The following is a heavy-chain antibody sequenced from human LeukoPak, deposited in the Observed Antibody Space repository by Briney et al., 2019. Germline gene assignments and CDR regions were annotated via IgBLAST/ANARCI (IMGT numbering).Heavy chain of an antibody. CDR3: ARVGCSSTSCYSKGNFFDY. Sequence: GASVKVSCKASGGTFSSYAISWVRQAPGQGLERMGGIIPIFGTANYAQKFQGRVTITADESTSTAYMELSSLRSEDTAVYYCARVGCSSTSCYSKGNFFDYWGQGTLVTVSS. J-gene: IGHJ4*02. V-gene: IGHV1-69*13. D-gene: IGHD2-2*02. CDR1: GGTFSSYA. CDR2: IIPIFGTA.